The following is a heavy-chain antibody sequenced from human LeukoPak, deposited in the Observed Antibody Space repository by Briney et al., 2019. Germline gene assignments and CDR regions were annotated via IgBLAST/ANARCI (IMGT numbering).Heavy chain of an antibody. V-gene: IGHV3-74*01. CDR1: GFTFSSYW. CDR2: INTDGSST. Sequence: AGGSLRLSCAASGFTFSSYWMHWVRQAPGKGLVWVSRINTDGSSTNYADSVKGRFTISRDNAKNTLYLQMNSLRAEDTALYYCAKEGYGSGSRPTVNLDYWGQGTLVTVSS. CDR3: AKEGYGSGSRPTVNLDY. J-gene: IGHJ4*02. D-gene: IGHD3-10*01.